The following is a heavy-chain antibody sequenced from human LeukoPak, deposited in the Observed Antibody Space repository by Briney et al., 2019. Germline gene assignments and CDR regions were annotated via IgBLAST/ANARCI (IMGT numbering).Heavy chain of an antibody. Sequence: SETLSLTCTVSGGSISSGGYYWSWIRQHPGKGLEWIGYIYYSGSTYYNPSLKSRVTISVDTSKNQFSLKLSSVTAADTAVYYCARGLLKYCTNGVCNILPFRYYYYGMDVWGQGTTVTVSS. CDR2: IYYSGST. CDR3: ARGLLKYCTNGVCNILPFRYYYYGMDV. CDR1: GGSISSGGYY. D-gene: IGHD2-8*01. J-gene: IGHJ6*02. V-gene: IGHV4-31*03.